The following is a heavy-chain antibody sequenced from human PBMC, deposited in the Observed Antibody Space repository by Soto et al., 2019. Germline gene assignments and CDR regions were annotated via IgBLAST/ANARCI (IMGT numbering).Heavy chain of an antibody. CDR2: INGANGNT. D-gene: IGHD1-1*01. J-gene: IGHJ6*02. CDR3: ARGKGMEENYYYHGMDV. CDR1: GYSFSTYS. Sequence: ASVKVSCKASGYSFSTYSMHWVRQAPGQGLEWMGWINGANGNTRYSQKFKDRVSISGDTPASTGYMELSSLRSEDTAVYYCARGKGMEENYYYHGMDVGG. V-gene: IGHV1-3*01.